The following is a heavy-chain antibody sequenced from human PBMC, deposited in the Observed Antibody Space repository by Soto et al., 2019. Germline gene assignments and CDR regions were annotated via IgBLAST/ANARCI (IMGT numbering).Heavy chain of an antibody. D-gene: IGHD2-15*01. J-gene: IGHJ4*02. Sequence: SLRLSCAASGFTFSSYAMHWVRQAPGKGLEWVAVISYDGSNKYYADSVKGRFTISRDNSKNTLYLQMNSLRAEDTAVYYCAKAGACSGGSCYFDYWGQGTLVTVSS. CDR3: AKAGACSGGSCYFDY. CDR2: ISYDGSNK. CDR1: GFTFSSYA. V-gene: IGHV3-30-3*01.